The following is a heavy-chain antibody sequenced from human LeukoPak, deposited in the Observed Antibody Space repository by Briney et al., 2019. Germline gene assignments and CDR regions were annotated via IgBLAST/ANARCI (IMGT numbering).Heavy chain of an antibody. J-gene: IGHJ3*02. CDR2: INPNSGGT. D-gene: IGHD3-22*01. Sequence: GASVKVSGKASGYTFTAYYMHWVRQAPGQGLEWMGWINPNSGGTNYAQKFQGRVTMTRDTSISTAYMELSRLRSDDTAVYYCARDYYDSSGFGAFDIWGQGTMVTVSS. CDR3: ARDYYDSSGFGAFDI. CDR1: GYTFTAYY. V-gene: IGHV1-2*02.